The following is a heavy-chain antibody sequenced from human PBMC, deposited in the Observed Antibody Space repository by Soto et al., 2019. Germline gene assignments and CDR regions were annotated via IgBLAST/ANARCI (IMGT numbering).Heavy chain of an antibody. V-gene: IGHV6-1*01. D-gene: IGHD6-19*01. Sequence: SQTLSLTFDISGDSVSSDSTAWNWIRQSPSRGLEWLGRTYYKSKWFYNYAVSVRSRIAIKSDTSKNQSSLQLNSVTPEDTAVYFCERGDQWLLYGGQGNLVAGSS. CDR3: ERGDQWLLY. CDR1: GDSVSSDSTA. J-gene: IGHJ4*02. CDR2: TYYKSKWFY.